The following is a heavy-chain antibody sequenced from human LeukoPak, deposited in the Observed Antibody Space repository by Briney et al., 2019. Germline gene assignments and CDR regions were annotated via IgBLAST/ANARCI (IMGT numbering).Heavy chain of an antibody. V-gene: IGHV3-30*04. CDR1: GFTFSSYA. CDR2: ISYDGSNK. Sequence: GGSLRLSCAASGFTFSSYAMHWVRQAPGKGLEWVAVISYDGSNKYYADSVKGRFTISRDNSKNTLYLQMNSLRAEDTAVYYCARVGWLLFGAFDIWGQGTMVTVSS. CDR3: ARVGWLLFGAFDI. D-gene: IGHD2-21*02. J-gene: IGHJ3*02.